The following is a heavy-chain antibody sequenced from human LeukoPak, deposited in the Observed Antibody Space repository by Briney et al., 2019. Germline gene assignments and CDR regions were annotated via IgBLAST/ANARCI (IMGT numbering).Heavy chain of an antibody. V-gene: IGHV1-69*04. CDR2: IIPIFGIA. J-gene: IGHJ4*02. Sequence: ASVKVSCKASGGTFSSYAISWVRQAPGQGLEWMGRIIPIFGIANYAQKFQGRVTITADKSTSTAYTELSGLRSEDTAVYYCARLSGGSAVDYWGQGTLVTVSS. D-gene: IGHD2-15*01. CDR1: GGTFSSYA. CDR3: ARLSGGSAVDY.